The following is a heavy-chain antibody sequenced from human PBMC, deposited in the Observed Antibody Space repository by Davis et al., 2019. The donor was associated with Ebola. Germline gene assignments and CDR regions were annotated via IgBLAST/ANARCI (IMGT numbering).Heavy chain of an antibody. CDR1: GFTFSSYW. CDR2: INSDGSST. D-gene: IGHD3-16*01. V-gene: IGHV3-74*01. J-gene: IGHJ3*02. CDR3: ARDRNDYVTAFDI. Sequence: GESLKISCAASGFTFSSYWMHWLRQAPGKGLVWVSRINSDGSSTSYADSVKGRFTISRDNAKNTLYLQMNSLRAEDTAVYYCARDRNDYVTAFDIWGQGTMVTVSS.